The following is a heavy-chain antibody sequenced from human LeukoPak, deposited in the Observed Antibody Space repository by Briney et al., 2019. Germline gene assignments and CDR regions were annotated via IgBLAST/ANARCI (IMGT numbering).Heavy chain of an antibody. CDR1: GDSISSYY. CDR2: ISYTGST. CDR3: AGSWIQLWLGPRGDFDY. V-gene: IGHV4-59*08. Sequence: SETLSLTCTVSGDSISSYYWSWIRQPPGKGLEWIGYISYTGSTNYKPSLKSRVTISVDTSKNQFSLKLSSVTAADTAVYYCAGSWIQLWLGPRGDFDYWGQGTLVTVSS. D-gene: IGHD5-18*01. J-gene: IGHJ4*02.